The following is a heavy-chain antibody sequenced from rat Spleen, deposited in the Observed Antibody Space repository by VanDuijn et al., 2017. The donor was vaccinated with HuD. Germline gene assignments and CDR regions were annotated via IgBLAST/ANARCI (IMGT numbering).Heavy chain of an antibody. V-gene: IGHV5-25*01. Sequence: EVQLVESGGGLVQPGRSMRLSCAASGFTFSDYGMAWILQAPTKGLEWVASITNGGGNPYYADSVKGRFTISRDNAKSTLYLQMNSLRSEDTATYYCTRHNSGYGVMDAWGQGASVTVSS. CDR1: GFTFSDYG. CDR3: TRHNSGYGVMDA. D-gene: IGHD4-3*01. CDR2: ITNGGGNP. J-gene: IGHJ4*01.